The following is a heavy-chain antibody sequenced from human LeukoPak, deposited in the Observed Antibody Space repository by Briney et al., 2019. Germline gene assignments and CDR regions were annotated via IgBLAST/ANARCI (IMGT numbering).Heavy chain of an antibody. CDR3: ARGPDYGDRLDFFDY. CDR1: GFTFSRHW. J-gene: IGHJ4*02. CDR2: IKLDGSQ. Sequence: GGSLRLSCAASGFTFSRHWMGWVRQAQGKGPERVASIKLDGSQSYADSVKGRFIISRDNAKNSLYLQMNSLRAEDAAVYSCARGPDYGDRLDFFDYWGQVTLVTVSS. D-gene: IGHD4-17*01. V-gene: IGHV3-7*01.